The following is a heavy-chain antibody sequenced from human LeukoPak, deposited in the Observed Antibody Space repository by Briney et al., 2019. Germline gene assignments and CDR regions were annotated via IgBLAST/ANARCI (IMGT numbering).Heavy chain of an antibody. CDR3: VKNDLDSLGYYYFDY. J-gene: IGHJ4*02. Sequence: GGSLRLSCVASGFTFNNYAMSWVRQAPGKGLEWVSAISHSGGTTYYADSVKGRFTISRDNSKNTLYLQMNSLRAEDTAVYYCVKNDLDSLGYYYFDYWGQGTLVTVSS. CDR2: ISHSGGTT. CDR1: GFTFNNYA. V-gene: IGHV3-23*01. D-gene: IGHD3-22*01.